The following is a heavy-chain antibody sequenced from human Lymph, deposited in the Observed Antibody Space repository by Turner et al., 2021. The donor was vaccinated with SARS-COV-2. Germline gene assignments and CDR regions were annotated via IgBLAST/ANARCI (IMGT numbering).Heavy chain of an antibody. D-gene: IGHD1-26*01. CDR1: GFTLSYSG. CDR2: IKQDGSEK. Sequence: EVQLVESGGGLVQPGGSLRLSCAASGFTLSYSGMSWVRQAPGKVLEWVANIKQDGSEKYYVDSVKGRFTISRDNAKNSLFLQMNSLRAEDTAVYYCARMGSSSWYFDYWGQGTLVTVSS. V-gene: IGHV3-7*01. CDR3: ARMGSSSWYFDY. J-gene: IGHJ4*02.